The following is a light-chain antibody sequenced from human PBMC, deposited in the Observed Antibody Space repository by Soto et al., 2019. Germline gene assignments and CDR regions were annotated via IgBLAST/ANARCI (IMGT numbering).Light chain of an antibody. CDR3: QSYNDWPFT. V-gene: IGKV3-15*01. CDR1: ESISTY. CDR2: GAS. J-gene: IGKJ2*01. Sequence: EIVMTQSPAPLSVSPGERVTLSCRASESISTYLAWYQQKPGQAPRLLIYGASTKATGIPARFSGSGSATDFTLTISSLQSEDFAVYYCQSYNDWPFTFGQGTKLEI.